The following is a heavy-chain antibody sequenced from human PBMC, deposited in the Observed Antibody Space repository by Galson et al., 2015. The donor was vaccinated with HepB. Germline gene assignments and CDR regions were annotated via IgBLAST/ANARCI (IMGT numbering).Heavy chain of an antibody. CDR1: GYSISSGYY. D-gene: IGHD5-18*01. Sequence: ETLSLTCTVSGYSISSGYYWGWIRQPPGKGLEWIGSIYHSGSTYYNPSLKSRVTISVDTSKNQFSLKLSSVTAADTAVYYCARLDTAMTDYWGQGTLSPSPQ. J-gene: IGHJ4*02. CDR3: ARLDTAMTDY. V-gene: IGHV4-38-2*02. CDR2: IYHSGST.